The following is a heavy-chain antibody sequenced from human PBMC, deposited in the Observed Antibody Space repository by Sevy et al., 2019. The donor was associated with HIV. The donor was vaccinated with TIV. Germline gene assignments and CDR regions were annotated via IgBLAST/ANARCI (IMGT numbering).Heavy chain of an antibody. Sequence: GGSLRLSCAVSGFTFTNAWMGWVRQAPGKGLEWVGRIRSNTDGGTTDYAAPLKGRCTISRDDSKNTLYLQMNILKSADTAVYYCTTDREYGDYKGGFDYWGQGTLVTVSS. CDR3: TTDREYGDYKGGFDY. V-gene: IGHV3-15*01. CDR2: IRSNTDGGTT. D-gene: IGHD4-17*01. J-gene: IGHJ4*02. CDR1: GFTFTNAW.